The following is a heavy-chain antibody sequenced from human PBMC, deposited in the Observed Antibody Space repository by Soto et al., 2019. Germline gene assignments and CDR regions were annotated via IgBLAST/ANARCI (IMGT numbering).Heavy chain of an antibody. D-gene: IGHD7-27*01. CDR1: GFTFSSYS. CDR2: ISSSSSTI. CDR3: ARGGVRAPGEDYYYYYGMDV. J-gene: IGHJ6*02. V-gene: IGHV3-48*02. Sequence: EVQLVESGGGLVQPGGSLRLSCAASGFTFSSYSMNWVRQAPGKGLEWVSYISSSSSTIYYADSVKGRFTISRDNAKNSLYLQMNSLRDEDTAVYYCARGGVRAPGEDYYYYYGMDVWGQGTTVTVSS.